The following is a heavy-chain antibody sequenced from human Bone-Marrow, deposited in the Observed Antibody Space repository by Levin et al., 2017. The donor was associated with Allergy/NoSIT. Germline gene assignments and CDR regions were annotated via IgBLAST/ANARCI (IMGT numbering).Heavy chain of an antibody. J-gene: IGHJ5*02. V-gene: IGHV3-7*01. Sequence: GGSLRLSCAASGFTFSNSWMSWVRQAPGKGLEWVATIKEDGSEKYYLDSLKGRFTISRDNAKNSLFVQMNSLRVEDTAVYYCARDQFRRATIGARWFDPWGQGTLVTVSS. D-gene: IGHD5-24*01. CDR3: ARDQFRRATIGARWFDP. CDR1: GFTFSNSW. CDR2: IKEDGSEK.